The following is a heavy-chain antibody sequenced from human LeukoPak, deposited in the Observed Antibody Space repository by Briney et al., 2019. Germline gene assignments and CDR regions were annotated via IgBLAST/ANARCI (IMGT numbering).Heavy chain of an antibody. D-gene: IGHD3-10*01. J-gene: IGHJ3*02. Sequence: GSLLLSCAASGFTFSSYAMSWVRQAPGKGLEWVSAISGSGGSTYYADSVKGRFTISRDNSKNTLYLQMNSLRAEDTAVYYCAKEGPYYYGSGSSPDNAFDIWGQGTMVTVSS. V-gene: IGHV3-23*01. CDR2: ISGSGGST. CDR3: AKEGPYYYGSGSSPDNAFDI. CDR1: GFTFSSYA.